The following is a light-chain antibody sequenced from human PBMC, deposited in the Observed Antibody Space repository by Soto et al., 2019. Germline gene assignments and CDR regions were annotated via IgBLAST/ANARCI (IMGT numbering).Light chain of an antibody. Sequence: DIPITQSPSSLSASVGDRVTITCRASQSVSSFLNWYQQKPGKAPNLLIYAASSLQSGVPSRFRGSGSGTDFTLTISSLQPEDFATYYCQHTYSPPQTFGQGTKVDIK. CDR1: QSVSSF. V-gene: IGKV1-39*01. CDR3: QHTYSPPQT. J-gene: IGKJ1*01. CDR2: AAS.